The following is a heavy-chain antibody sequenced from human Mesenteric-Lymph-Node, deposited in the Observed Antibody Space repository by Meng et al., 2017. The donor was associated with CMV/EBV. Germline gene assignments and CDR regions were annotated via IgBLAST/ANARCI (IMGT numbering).Heavy chain of an antibody. J-gene: IGHJ4*02. V-gene: IGHV3-30*04. D-gene: IGHD4-11*01. CDR3: ARFDTVSGHGGGNFDY. CDR2: ISYDGSNK. CDR1: GFTFSSYA. Sequence: GESLKISCAASGFTFSSYAMHWVRQAPGKGLEWVAVISYDGSNKYYADSVKGRFTISRDNSKNTLYLQMNSLRAEDTAVYYCARFDTVSGHGGGNFDYWGQGPLVPFSS.